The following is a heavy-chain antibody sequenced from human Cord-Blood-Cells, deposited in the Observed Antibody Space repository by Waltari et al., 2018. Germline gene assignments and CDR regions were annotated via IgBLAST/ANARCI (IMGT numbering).Heavy chain of an antibody. D-gene: IGHD6-13*01. CDR2: VSGRGCRT. CDR1: GFTFSSYA. CDR3: ANPVLGSRRTNWFDP. J-gene: IGHJ5*02. Sequence: EVQLLESGGGLVQPGGSLRLSCAASGFTFSSYAMGWVRQAPGKGLEWVSAVSGRGCRTYYADSVKGLFTISRGNSKNTLYLQMNSLRAEDTAVYYCANPVLGSRRTNWFDPWGQGTLVTVSS. V-gene: IGHV3-23*01.